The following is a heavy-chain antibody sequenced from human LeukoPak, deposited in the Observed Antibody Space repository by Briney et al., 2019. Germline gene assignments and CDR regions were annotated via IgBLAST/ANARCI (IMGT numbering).Heavy chain of an antibody. CDR1: GGSISSYY. J-gene: IGHJ4*02. V-gene: IGHV4-4*09. Sequence: SETLSLTCTVSGGSISSYYWSWSRQPPGKGLEWIGYIYTSGSTNYNPSLKSRVTISVDTSKNQFSLKLSSVTAADTAVYYCARTVTTARFFDYWGQGTLVTVSS. CDR2: IYTSGST. CDR3: ARTVTTARFFDY. D-gene: IGHD4-17*01.